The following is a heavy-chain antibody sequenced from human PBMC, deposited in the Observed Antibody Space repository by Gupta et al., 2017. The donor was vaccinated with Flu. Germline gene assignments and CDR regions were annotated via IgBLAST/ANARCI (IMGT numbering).Heavy chain of an antibody. CDR2: IDYSGST. V-gene: IGHV4-61*07. CDR3: ARLPIPGSQVDYDRSGPFDN. Sequence: WIRKPPGKGLEWIGHIDYSGSTNYKSALKSLGTISIDKSKNYFSLKVTSVTAADKAVYFWARLPIPGSQVDYDRSGPFDNWGQGTLVTVSS. J-gene: IGHJ4*02. D-gene: IGHD3-22*01.